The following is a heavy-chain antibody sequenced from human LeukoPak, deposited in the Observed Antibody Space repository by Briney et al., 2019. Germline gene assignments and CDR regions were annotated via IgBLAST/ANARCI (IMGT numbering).Heavy chain of an antibody. V-gene: IGHV4-59*01. CDR1: GGSISSYY. D-gene: IGHD2-2*01. Sequence: SETLSLTCTVSGGSISSYYWSWIRQPPGKGLEWIGYIYYSGSTNYNPSLKSRVTISVDTSKNQFSLKLSSVTAADTAVYYCARRSSTSYYYYGMGVWAKGPRSPSP. J-gene: IGHJ6*02. CDR3: ARRSSTSYYYYGMGV. CDR2: IYYSGST.